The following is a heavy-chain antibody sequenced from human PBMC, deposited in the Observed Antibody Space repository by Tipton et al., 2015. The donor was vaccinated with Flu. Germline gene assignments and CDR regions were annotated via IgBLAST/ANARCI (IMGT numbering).Heavy chain of an antibody. CDR1: GDSISSDYY. CDR2: VSRTGSS. D-gene: IGHD4-11*01. V-gene: IGHV4-38-2*01. CDR3: ARRDYSNYVSDPKSWFDP. J-gene: IGHJ5*02. Sequence: TLSLTCAVSGDSISSDYYWAWIRQFPGRGLEWIGTVSRTGSSNYNPSLKSRVTISIDTSKNQFSLKMKSMTAADMAVYYCARRDYSNYVSDPKSWFDPWGQGTLVAVSS.